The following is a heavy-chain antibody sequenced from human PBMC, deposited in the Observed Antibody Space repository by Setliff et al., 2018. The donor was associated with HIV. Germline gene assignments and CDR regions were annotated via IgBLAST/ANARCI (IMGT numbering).Heavy chain of an antibody. CDR2: IYGSGST. V-gene: IGHV4-61*08. D-gene: IGHD3-10*01. Sequence: SETLSLTCTVSGGTIASGGHYWSWIRQHPGNGLEWIGRIYGSGSTTFNPSLKSRVTTSIDMSKNQFSLKLGSVTAADTAVYYCARTMLRGVLALASWGQGTVVTVSS. J-gene: IGHJ4*02. CDR3: ARTMLRGVLALAS. CDR1: GGTIASGGHY.